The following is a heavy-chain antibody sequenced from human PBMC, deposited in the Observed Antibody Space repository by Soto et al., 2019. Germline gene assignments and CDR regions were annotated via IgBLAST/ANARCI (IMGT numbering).Heavy chain of an antibody. D-gene: IGHD3-10*01. Sequence: QVQVQESGPGLVKPSQTLSLKCRVSGGSIGSCDYYWSWIRQHSEKGLEWIGSIYYNGNTDYNPSLRGRPTMSLDTSMNEFSLKLTSVTATDTAVYYCARDKGGAALKGSGMDVWGQGTTVTVS. CDR1: GGSIGSCDYY. J-gene: IGHJ6*02. CDR3: ARDKGGAALKGSGMDV. CDR2: IYYNGNT. V-gene: IGHV4-31*02.